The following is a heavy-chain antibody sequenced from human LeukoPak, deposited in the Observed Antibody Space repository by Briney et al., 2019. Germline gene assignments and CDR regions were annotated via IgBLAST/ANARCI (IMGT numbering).Heavy chain of an antibody. CDR3: AKYSSSWSLDY. CDR1: GFTFSSYA. V-gene: IGHV3-30-3*02. Sequence: GGSLRLSCAASGFTFSSYAMHWVRQAPGKGLEWVAVISYDGSNKYYADSVKGRFTISRDNSKNTLYLQMNSLRAEDTAVYYCAKYSSSWSLDYWGQGTLVTVSS. D-gene: IGHD6-13*01. J-gene: IGHJ4*02. CDR2: ISYDGSNK.